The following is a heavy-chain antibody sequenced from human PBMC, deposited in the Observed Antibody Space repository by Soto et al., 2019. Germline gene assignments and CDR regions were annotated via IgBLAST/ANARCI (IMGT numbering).Heavy chain of an antibody. D-gene: IGHD3-22*01. V-gene: IGHV1-69*13. Sequence: SVKVSCKASGGTFSSYAISWVRQAPGQGLEWMGGIIPIFGTANYAQKFQGRVTITADESTSTAYMELSSLRSEDTAVYYGARMYYYDSSGSLDALDIWDQGTMVTVAS. J-gene: IGHJ3*02. CDR3: ARMYYYDSSGSLDALDI. CDR2: IIPIFGTA. CDR1: GGTFSSYA.